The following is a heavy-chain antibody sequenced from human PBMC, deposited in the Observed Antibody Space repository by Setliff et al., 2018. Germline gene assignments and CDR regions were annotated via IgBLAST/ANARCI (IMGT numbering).Heavy chain of an antibody. Sequence: TSVKVSCKASGYTFTNYAMTWMRQAPGQGLEYMGWINTNTGNPIYAQGFTGRFVFSLDTPVSTAYLQISSLKSEDSAVYYCARGSRFGTIVYRGDYYMDVWGKGTTVT. J-gene: IGHJ6*03. CDR2: INTNTGNP. CDR1: GYTFTNYA. V-gene: IGHV7-4-1*02. D-gene: IGHD3-10*01. CDR3: ARGSRFGTIVYRGDYYMDV.